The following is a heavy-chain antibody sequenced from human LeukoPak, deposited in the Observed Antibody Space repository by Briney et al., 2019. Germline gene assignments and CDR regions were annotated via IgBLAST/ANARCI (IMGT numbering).Heavy chain of an antibody. CDR3: AKVPKDYYDSSGYYSYFDY. D-gene: IGHD3-22*01. J-gene: IGHJ4*02. Sequence: GGSLRLSCAASGFTFSSYAMSWVRQAPGKGLEWVSAISGGGGSTYHADSVKGRFTISRDNSKNTPYLQMNSLRAEDTAVYYCAKVPKDYYDSSGYYSYFDYWGQGTLVTVSS. V-gene: IGHV3-23*01. CDR2: ISGGGGST. CDR1: GFTFSSYA.